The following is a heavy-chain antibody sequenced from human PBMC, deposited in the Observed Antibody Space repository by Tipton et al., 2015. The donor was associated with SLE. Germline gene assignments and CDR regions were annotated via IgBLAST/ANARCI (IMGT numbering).Heavy chain of an antibody. Sequence: SLRLSCTASGFIFGDYAMSWFRQAPGKGLEWVGFIRSKVYGGTSEYAASEKGRFSISIDDSKRIAYLQMNSLKTEDTAVYYCARGARGPDYWGQGTLVTVSS. CDR3: ARGARGPDY. CDR1: GFIFGDYA. CDR2: IRSKVYGGTS. V-gene: IGHV3-49*03. D-gene: IGHD6-6*01. J-gene: IGHJ4*02.